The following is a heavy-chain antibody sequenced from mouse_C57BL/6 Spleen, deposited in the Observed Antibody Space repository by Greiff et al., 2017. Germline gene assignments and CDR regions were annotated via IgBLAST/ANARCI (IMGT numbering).Heavy chain of an antibody. V-gene: IGHV5-9*01. Sequence: EVQLVESGGGLVKPGGSLKLSCAASGFTFSSYTMSWVRQTPEKRLEWVATISGGGGNTYYPDSVKGRFTISRDNAKNTLYLQMSSLRSEDTALYYCARQGIYYDYGRGYAMDYWGQGTSVTVSS. D-gene: IGHD2-4*01. CDR2: ISGGGGNT. J-gene: IGHJ4*01. CDR3: ARQGIYYDYGRGYAMDY. CDR1: GFTFSSYT.